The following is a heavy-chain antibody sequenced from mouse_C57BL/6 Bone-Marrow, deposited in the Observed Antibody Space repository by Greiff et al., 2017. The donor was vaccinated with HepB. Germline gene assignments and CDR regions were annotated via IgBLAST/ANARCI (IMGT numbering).Heavy chain of an antibody. CDR2: ISNLAYSI. J-gene: IGHJ4*01. CDR1: GFTFSDYG. Sequence: EVHLVESGGGLVQPGGSLKLSCAASGFTFSDYGMAWVRQAPRKGPEWVAFISNLAYSIYYADTVTGRFTISRENDKNTLYLEMSSLRSEDTAMYYCARQGLLWLRRRDYAMDYWGQGTSVTVSS. CDR3: ARQGLLWLRRRDYAMDY. D-gene: IGHD2-2*01. V-gene: IGHV5-15*01.